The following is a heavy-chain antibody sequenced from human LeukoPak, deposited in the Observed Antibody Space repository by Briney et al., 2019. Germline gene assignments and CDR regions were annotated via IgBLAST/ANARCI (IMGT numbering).Heavy chain of an antibody. CDR2: INTYNGNT. CDR3: ARDRYSSGWAGGLDY. J-gene: IGHJ4*02. CDR1: GYTFTNNG. D-gene: IGHD6-19*01. V-gene: IGHV1-18*01. Sequence: ASVKVSCKTSGYTFTNNGISWVRQAPGQGLEWMGWINTYNGNTNYAQKLQGRVTMTTDTSTSTAYMELRSLRSDDTAVYYCARDRYSSGWAGGLDYWGQGTLVTVSS.